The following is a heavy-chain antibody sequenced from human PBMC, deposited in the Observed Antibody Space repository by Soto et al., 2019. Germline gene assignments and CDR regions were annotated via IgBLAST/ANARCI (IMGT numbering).Heavy chain of an antibody. CDR3: VRDTAYCSGGTCYSSHDMDV. D-gene: IGHD2-15*01. CDR2: ISYDGRNK. CDR1: GFTFSSYA. Sequence: GGSLRLSCAASGFTFSSYAMHWVRQAPGKGLEWVAVISYDGRNKYYADSVKGRFTISRDNSKNTPYLEMNSLRVEDTAVYHCVRDTAYCSGGTCYSSHDMDVWGQGTTVTVSS. V-gene: IGHV3-30*04. J-gene: IGHJ6*02.